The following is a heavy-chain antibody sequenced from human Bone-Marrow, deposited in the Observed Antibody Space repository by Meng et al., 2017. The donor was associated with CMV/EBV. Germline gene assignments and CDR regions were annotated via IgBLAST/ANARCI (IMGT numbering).Heavy chain of an antibody. CDR3: AREYYYDSSAFDP. J-gene: IGHJ5*02. V-gene: IGHV4-59*01. CDR2: IYYSGST. Sequence: SETLSLTCTVSGGSISSYYWSWIRQPPGKGLEWIGYIYYSGSTNYNPSLKSRVTISVDTSKNQFSLKLSSVTAADTAVYYCAREYYYDSSAFDPWGQGTLATVSS. CDR1: GGSISSYY. D-gene: IGHD3-22*01.